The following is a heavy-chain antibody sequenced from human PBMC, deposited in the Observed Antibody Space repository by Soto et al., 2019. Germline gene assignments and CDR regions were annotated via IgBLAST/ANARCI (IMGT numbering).Heavy chain of an antibody. D-gene: IGHD5-12*01. CDR1: GGSVSSGSYY. J-gene: IGHJ6*02. CDR2: IYYSGST. V-gene: IGHV4-61*01. Sequence: QVQLQESGPGLVKPSETLSLTCTVSGGSVSSGSYYWSWIRQPPGKGLEWIGYIYYSGSTNYNPSLKSRVTISVDTSKNQFSLKLSSVTAADTAVYYCAVRDGYRVYYGMDVWGQGTTVTVSS. CDR3: AVRDGYRVYYGMDV.